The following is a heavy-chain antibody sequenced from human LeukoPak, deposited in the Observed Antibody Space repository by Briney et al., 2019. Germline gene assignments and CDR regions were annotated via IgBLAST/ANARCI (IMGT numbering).Heavy chain of an antibody. Sequence: GGSLRLSCAASGFTFSSYAMSWVRQAPGKGLEWVSAISGSGGSTYYADSAKGRFTISRDNSKNTLYLQMDSLRAEDTAVYYCATELRMVYLDYWGQGTLVTVSS. CDR3: ATELRMVYLDY. J-gene: IGHJ4*02. V-gene: IGHV3-23*01. D-gene: IGHD2-8*01. CDR2: ISGSGGST. CDR1: GFTFSSYA.